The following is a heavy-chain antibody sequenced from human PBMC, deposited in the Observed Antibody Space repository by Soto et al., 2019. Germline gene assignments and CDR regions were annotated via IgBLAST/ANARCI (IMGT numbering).Heavy chain of an antibody. Sequence: QVQLQESGPGLVKPSETLPLTCAVSGASISTTYWWSWVRQSPGKGLEWIGEIHYSGTTNYNPSLNSRVTISLDKSKNQFSLNLNSVTAADTAMYYCTRALLKSLDYWGQGTLVTVSS. CDR2: IHYSGTT. V-gene: IGHV4-4*02. J-gene: IGHJ4*02. D-gene: IGHD3-9*01. CDR3: TRALLKSLDY. CDR1: GASISTTYW.